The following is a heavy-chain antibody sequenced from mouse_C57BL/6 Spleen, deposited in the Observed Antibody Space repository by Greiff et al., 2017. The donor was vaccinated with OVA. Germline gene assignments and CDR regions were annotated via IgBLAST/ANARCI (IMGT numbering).Heavy chain of an antibody. CDR3: ARVGGLPWFAY. D-gene: IGHD2-4*01. CDR1: GYSITSGYY. V-gene: IGHV3-6*01. CDR2: ISYDGSN. J-gene: IGHJ3*01. Sequence: ESGPGLVKPSQSLSLTCSVTGYSITSGYYWNWIRQFPGNKLEWMGYISYDGSNNYNPSLTKRISITRDTSKNQFFLKLNSVTTEDTATDYCARVGGLPWFAYWGQGTLVTVSA.